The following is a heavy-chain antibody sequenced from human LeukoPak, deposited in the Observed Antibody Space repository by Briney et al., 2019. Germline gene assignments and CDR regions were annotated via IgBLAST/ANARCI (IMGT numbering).Heavy chain of an antibody. Sequence: ASVKVSCKASGYDFTNYAIHWVRQAPGQRLEWMGWINAGNGNTKYSQKFQGRVTLTRDTSASTAYMELSSLRSEDTAVYYCARGRGNSGYDWPYFDFWGQGTLVTVSS. CDR2: INAGNGNT. J-gene: IGHJ4*02. D-gene: IGHD5-12*01. V-gene: IGHV1-3*01. CDR3: ARGRGNSGYDWPYFDF. CDR1: GYDFTNYA.